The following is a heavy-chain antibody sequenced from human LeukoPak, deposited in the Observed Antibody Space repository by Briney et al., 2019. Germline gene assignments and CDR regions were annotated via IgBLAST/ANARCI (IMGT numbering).Heavy chain of an antibody. CDR2: FDPEDGET. CDR3: ATDGWEYCSSTSCSNFDY. D-gene: IGHD2-2*01. J-gene: IGHJ4*02. Sequence: ASVKVSCKVSGYTLTELSIHWVRQAPGKGLEWMGGFDPEDGETIYAQKFQGRVTMTEDTSTDTAYMELSSLRSEDTAVYYCATDGWEYCSSTSCSNFDYWGQGTLVTVSS. V-gene: IGHV1-24*01. CDR1: GYTLTELS.